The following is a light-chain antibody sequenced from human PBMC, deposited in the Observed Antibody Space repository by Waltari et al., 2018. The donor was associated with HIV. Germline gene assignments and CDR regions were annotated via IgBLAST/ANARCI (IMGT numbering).Light chain of an antibody. CDR1: RPVFYDVTNLNY. Sequence: IVMTQSPDSLTVSLGERATINCKSSRPVFYDVTNLNYLAWYQQKPEQPPMVINDGASAGARGVSDRFSGSGSGTNFSLTISSLQADDLALYYCQQYYRLPPTFGGGTKVEIK. V-gene: IGKV4-1*01. J-gene: IGKJ4*01. CDR3: QQYYRLPPT. CDR2: GAS.